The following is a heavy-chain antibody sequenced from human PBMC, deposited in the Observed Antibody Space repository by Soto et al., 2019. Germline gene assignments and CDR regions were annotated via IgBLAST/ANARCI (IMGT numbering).Heavy chain of an antibody. Sequence: ASVKGSCKASGYSISAYYIHCVRQAPGQGLEWMGWIDPKNGGTVSAQKFQGRLTMTRDTSISTVYMDLSGLTSDDTALYYCGRDDYGIFPYWGQGSLVTVSS. CDR1: GYSISAYY. J-gene: IGHJ4*02. V-gene: IGHV1-2*02. D-gene: IGHD3-10*01. CDR3: GRDDYGIFPY. CDR2: IDPKNGGT.